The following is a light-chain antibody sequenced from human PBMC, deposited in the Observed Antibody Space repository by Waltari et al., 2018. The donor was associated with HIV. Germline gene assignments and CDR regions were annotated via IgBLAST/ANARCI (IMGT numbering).Light chain of an antibody. CDR1: QSISSS. V-gene: IGKV1-5*03. J-gene: IGKJ1*01. CDR2: KAS. CDR3: QQYGRSRT. Sequence: DIQMTQSPSTLSASVGDRVSITCRASQSISSSLDWYQQKPGKVPKLLIYKASTVQSGVPSRFGGSGSGAEFTLTISSLQPDDFATYYCQQYGRSRTFGQGTKVDIK.